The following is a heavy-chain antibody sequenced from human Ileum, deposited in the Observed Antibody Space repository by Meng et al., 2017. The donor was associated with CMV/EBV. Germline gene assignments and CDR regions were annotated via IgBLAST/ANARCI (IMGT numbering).Heavy chain of an antibody. Sequence: VQVGKAGARVKKPGTSVKVSCKASGYSIIGYNVNWVPRAPGQGIEWMGWIYPQNGGTYFAQKFQGRVTMTSDTYITTAYMELSSLSSDDTDIYYCVKEDWYFDFWGQGTLVTVSS. V-gene: IGHV1-2*02. CDR2: IYPQNGGT. J-gene: IGHJ4*02. D-gene: IGHD3-9*01. CDR1: GYSIIGYN. CDR3: VKEDWYFDF.